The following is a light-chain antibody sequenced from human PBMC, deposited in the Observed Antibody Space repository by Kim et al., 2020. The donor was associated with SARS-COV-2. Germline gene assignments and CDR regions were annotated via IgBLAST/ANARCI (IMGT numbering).Light chain of an antibody. J-gene: IGLJ1*01. V-gene: IGLV2-14*03. CDR2: DVS. Sequence: GKSIPISCTGTSSEVGGYNYVSWYQQHPGKAPKLMIYDVSNRPSGVSNRFSGSKSGNTASLSISGLQAEDEADYYCTSHTSSSLYVFGTGTKVTVL. CDR1: SSEVGGYNY. CDR3: TSHTSSSLYV.